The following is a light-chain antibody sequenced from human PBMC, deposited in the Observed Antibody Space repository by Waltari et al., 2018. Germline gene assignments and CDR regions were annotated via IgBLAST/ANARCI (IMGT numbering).Light chain of an antibody. V-gene: IGKV1-5*01. CDR3: QHYKNFPLT. CDR1: EDINTW. CDR2: DAA. Sequence: DVQMTQSPSTLSASVGDRVTITCRASEDINTWLAWYQQKPGKAPKLLILDAASLESGVPSRFSGSGSGTDFTLTITSMQPDDFATYYCQHYKNFPLTFGGGTNVEV. J-gene: IGKJ4*01.